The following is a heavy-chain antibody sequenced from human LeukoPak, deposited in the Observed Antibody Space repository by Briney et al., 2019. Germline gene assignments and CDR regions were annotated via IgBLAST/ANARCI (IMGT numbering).Heavy chain of an antibody. CDR2: ISSSGGST. CDR1: GFTFRSYA. CDR3: AKDWEWFGEFSN. J-gene: IGHJ4*02. Sequence: GGSLRLSCAASGFTFRSYAMSWARQAPGKGLEWVSAISSSGGSTYYADSVKGRFTISRDNSKNTLYLQMNSLRAGDTAVYYCAKDWEWFGEFSNWGQGTLVTVSS. D-gene: IGHD3-10*01. V-gene: IGHV3-23*01.